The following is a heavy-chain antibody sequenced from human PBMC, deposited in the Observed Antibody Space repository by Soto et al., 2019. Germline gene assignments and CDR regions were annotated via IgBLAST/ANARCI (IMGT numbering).Heavy chain of an antibody. CDR1: GFTFSSYA. D-gene: IGHD3-3*01. CDR2: ISYDGSNK. Sequence: GGSLRLSCAASGFTFSSYAMHWVRQAPGKGLEWVAVISYDGSNKYYADSVKGRFTISRDNAKNSLYLQMNSLRAEDTAVYYCATYDFWSGSDYWGQGTLVTVSS. CDR3: ATYDFWSGSDY. V-gene: IGHV3-30-3*01. J-gene: IGHJ4*02.